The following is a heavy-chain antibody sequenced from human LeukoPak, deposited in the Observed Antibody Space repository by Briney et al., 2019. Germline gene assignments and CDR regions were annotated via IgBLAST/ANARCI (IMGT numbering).Heavy chain of an antibody. CDR1: GYTFTGYN. Sequence: GASVKVSCKASGYTFTGYNMHWVRQAPGQGLEWMGWINPNNGGTIYAQKFRGRVTMTRDTSISTAYMELSSLRSDDTAVYYCARPLNDYTFDYWGQGILVTVSS. V-gene: IGHV1-2*02. CDR2: INPNNGGT. D-gene: IGHD4-11*01. J-gene: IGHJ4*02. CDR3: ARPLNDYTFDY.